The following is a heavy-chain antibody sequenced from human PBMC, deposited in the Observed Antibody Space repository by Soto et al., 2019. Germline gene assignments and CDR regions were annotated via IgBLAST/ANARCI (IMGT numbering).Heavy chain of an antibody. CDR1: GASLTTRHW. J-gene: IGHJ4*02. CDR2: IFHSGTI. D-gene: IGHD2-21*01. Sequence: SETLSLTCVVSGASLTTRHWWSWVRQSPGRGLEWIGEIFHSGTINYNPSLKSRLSISLDKSKNQFSLNLTSVTAADSAVYYCARVVVIDAAGDFDSWGQGSVVTV. CDR3: ARVVVIDAAGDFDS. V-gene: IGHV4-4*02.